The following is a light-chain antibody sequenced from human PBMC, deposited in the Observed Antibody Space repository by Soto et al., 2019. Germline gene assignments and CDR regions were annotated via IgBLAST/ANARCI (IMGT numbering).Light chain of an antibody. CDR1: SGDIGDYNF. V-gene: IGLV2-8*01. CDR3: SSYAGNYNVV. J-gene: IGLJ2*01. CDR2: EVS. Sequence: QSALTQPPSASGSPGQSVTISCTGTSGDIGDYNFVSWYQQHPGRAPKLMIYEVSKRPSGVPDRFSGSKSVNTASLTVSGLQAEDEADYFCSSYAGNYNVVFGGGTKVTVL.